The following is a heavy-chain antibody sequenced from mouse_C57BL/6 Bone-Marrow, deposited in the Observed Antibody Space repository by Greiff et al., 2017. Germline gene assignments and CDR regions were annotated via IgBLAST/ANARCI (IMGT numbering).Heavy chain of an antibody. V-gene: IGHV6-3*01. CDR1: GFTFSNYW. D-gene: IGHD2-1*01. Sequence: EVQGVESGGGLVQPGGSMKLSCVASGFTFSNYWMNWVRQSPEKGLEWVAQIRLKSDNYATHYAESVKGRFTISRDDSKSSVYLQMNNLRAEDTGIYYCTGGIYYGNYGFAYWGQGTLVTVSA. CDR2: IRLKSDNYAT. J-gene: IGHJ3*01. CDR3: TGGIYYGNYGFAY.